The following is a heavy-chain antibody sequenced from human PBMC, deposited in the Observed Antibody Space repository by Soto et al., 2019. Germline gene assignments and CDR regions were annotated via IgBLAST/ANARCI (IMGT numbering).Heavy chain of an antibody. J-gene: IGHJ5*02. CDR3: ARLYDFWSGFPGFEP. Sequence: GASVKVSCKASGYTFTSYGISWVRQAPGQGLEWMGWISAYNGNTNYAQKLQGRVTMTTDTSTSTAYMELRSLRSDDTAVYYCARLYDFWSGFPGFEPWGQGPLVTVSS. CDR2: ISAYNGNT. V-gene: IGHV1-18*01. CDR1: GYTFTSYG. D-gene: IGHD3-3*01.